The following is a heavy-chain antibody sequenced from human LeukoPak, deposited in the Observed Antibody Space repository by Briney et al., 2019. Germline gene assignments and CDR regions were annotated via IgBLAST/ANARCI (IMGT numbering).Heavy chain of an antibody. V-gene: IGHV1-18*01. CDR1: GYTFTSYG. CDR3: ARDDCSSTSCLDSWFDP. D-gene: IGHD2-2*01. Sequence: ASVKVSCKASGYTFTSYGISWVRQAPGQGLEWMGWISAYNGNTNYAQKLQGRVTMTTDTSTSTAYMELRSLRSDDTAVYYCARDDCSSTSCLDSWFDPWGQGTLVTVSS. J-gene: IGHJ5*02. CDR2: ISAYNGNT.